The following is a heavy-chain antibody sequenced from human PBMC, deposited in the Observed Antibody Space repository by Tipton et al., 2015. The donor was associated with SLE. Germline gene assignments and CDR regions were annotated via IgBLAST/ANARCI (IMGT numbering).Heavy chain of an antibody. D-gene: IGHD3-10*01. CDR1: GYSFTSYW. CDR3: AKGGSGSYYNFDY. CDR2: THPGDSDT. Sequence: QLVQSRAEVKKPGESLKISCKGSGYSFTSYWIAWVRQKPGKGLEWMGVTHPGDSDTRYSPSFQGQVTMSADESLRTAYLQRSSLKASDTAMYYCAKGGSGSYYNFDYWGQGTLVTVSS. V-gene: IGHV5-51*03. J-gene: IGHJ4*02.